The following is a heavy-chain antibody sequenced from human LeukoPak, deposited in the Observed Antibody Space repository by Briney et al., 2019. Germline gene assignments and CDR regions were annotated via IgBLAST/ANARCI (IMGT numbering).Heavy chain of an antibody. Sequence: SQTLSLTCTVSGGSLSNANYYWSWIRQPAGKGLEWLGRFYTSGRTTGTNHNPSLESRITISVDTSENQFSLKLSSVTAADTAIYYCARKRTSGYDSSEYYGMDVWGQGTTVTVSS. CDR1: GGSLSNANYY. V-gene: IGHV4-61*02. CDR3: ARKRTSGYDSSEYYGMDV. J-gene: IGHJ6*02. CDR2: FYTSG. D-gene: IGHD5-12*01.